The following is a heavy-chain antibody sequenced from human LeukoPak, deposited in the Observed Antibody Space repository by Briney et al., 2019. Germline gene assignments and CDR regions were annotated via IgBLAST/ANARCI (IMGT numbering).Heavy chain of an antibody. CDR2: IYPGDSDA. J-gene: IGHJ3*02. V-gene: IGHV5-51*01. CDR1: EYRFTNHW. D-gene: IGHD3-3*01. CDR3: ARHSWSSHDAFDI. Sequence: GESLKISCKGSEYRFTNHWIAWVRQMPGKGLEWMVIIYPGDSDARYSPSFQGQVTISADKSISTAYLQWSSLKASDTAMYYCARHSWSSHDAFDIWGQGTMVTVSS.